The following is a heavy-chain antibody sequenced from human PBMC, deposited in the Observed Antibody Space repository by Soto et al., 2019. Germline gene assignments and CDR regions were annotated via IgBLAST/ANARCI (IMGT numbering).Heavy chain of an antibody. D-gene: IGHD3-3*01. CDR2: ISGSGGST. CDR3: AKDPKDYDFWSGPRSYGMDV. V-gene: IGHV3-23*01. CDR1: GFTFSSYA. J-gene: IGHJ6*02. Sequence: GGSLSLSCAASGFTFSSYAMSWVRQAPGKGLEWVSAISGSGGSTYYADSVKGRFTISRDNSKNTLYLQMNSLRAEDTAVYYCAKDPKDYDFWSGPRSYGMDVWGQGTTVTVSS.